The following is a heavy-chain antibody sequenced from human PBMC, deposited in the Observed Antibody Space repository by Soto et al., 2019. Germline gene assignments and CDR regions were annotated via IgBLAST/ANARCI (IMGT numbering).Heavy chain of an antibody. CDR2: IWYDGSIK. CDR3: ARATSGSFDALDM. D-gene: IGHD1-26*01. V-gene: IGHV3-33*01. J-gene: IGHJ3*02. Sequence: QVQLVESGGGVVQPGRSLRLSCAASGFTFGIYGMHWVRQAPGKGLEWVAVIWYDGSIKYHADSVKGRFTISRDNSKNTVYLQMNSLRDEDTAVYYCARATSGSFDALDMCGKGTMVTVSS. CDR1: GFTFGIYG.